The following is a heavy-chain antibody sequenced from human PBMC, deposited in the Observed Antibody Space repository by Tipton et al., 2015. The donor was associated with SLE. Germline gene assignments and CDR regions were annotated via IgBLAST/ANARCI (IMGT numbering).Heavy chain of an antibody. CDR1: DDSIRDYY. J-gene: IGHJ4*02. CDR3: ARHGEGSSSSFDFGY. Sequence: TLSLTCSVSDDSIRDYYFSWIRQPPGNKLEWIGYTSHSGSTRYNPSLESRVTISLDTSKSHFSLKLGSVTAADTAIYYCARHGEGSSSSFDFGYWGQGTLVTVSS. V-gene: IGHV4-59*08. D-gene: IGHD6-6*01. CDR2: TSHSGST.